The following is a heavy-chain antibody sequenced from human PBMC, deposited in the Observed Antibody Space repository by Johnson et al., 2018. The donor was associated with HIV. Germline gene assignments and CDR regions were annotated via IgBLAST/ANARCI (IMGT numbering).Heavy chain of an antibody. CDR2: ICCDGGHK. Sequence: VQLVESGGGVVQPGRSLRLSCAASGFTFSSYAMHWVRQAPGKGLEWVAVICCDGGHKYHADSAKGRFTISGDSSKNTVYLQMNNLRAEDTAVYYCAKDAGWSIVGATDGRDAFDIWGQGAMVTVSS. V-gene: IGHV3-30*04. J-gene: IGHJ3*02. CDR3: AKDAGWSIVGATDGRDAFDI. CDR1: GFTFSSYA. D-gene: IGHD1-26*01.